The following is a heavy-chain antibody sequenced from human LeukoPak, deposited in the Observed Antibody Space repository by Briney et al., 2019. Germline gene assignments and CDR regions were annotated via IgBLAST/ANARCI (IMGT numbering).Heavy chain of an antibody. D-gene: IGHD5-24*01. CDR3: ARHGQRGDFYYYLDV. CDR2: IKQDGSEK. Sequence: PGGSLRLSCAASEFAFSRYWMTWVRQAPEKGLEWVANIKQDGSEKYYVDSVRGRFTISRDNSKSSLYLEMNSLRADDTAVYYCARHGQRGDFYYYLDVWGKGTTVTVSS. CDR1: EFAFSRYW. V-gene: IGHV3-7*01. J-gene: IGHJ6*03.